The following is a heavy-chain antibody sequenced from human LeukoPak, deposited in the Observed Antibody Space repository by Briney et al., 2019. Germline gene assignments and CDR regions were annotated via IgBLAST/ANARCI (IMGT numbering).Heavy chain of an antibody. CDR3: ARDPLLWFGELSYFQH. CDR2: IKHSGST. CDR1: GGSFSGYY. V-gene: IGHV4-34*01. Sequence: SETLSLTCAVYGGSFSGYYWSWIRQPPGKGLEWIGEIKHSGSTNYNPSLKSRVTISVDTSKNQFSLKLSSVTAADTAVYYCARDPLLWFGELSYFQHWGQGTLVTVSS. D-gene: IGHD3-10*01. J-gene: IGHJ1*01.